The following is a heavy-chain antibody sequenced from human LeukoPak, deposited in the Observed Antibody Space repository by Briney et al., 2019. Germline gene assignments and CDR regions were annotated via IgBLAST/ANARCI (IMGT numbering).Heavy chain of an antibody. CDR2: IIPIFGTA. Sequence: GASVKVSCKASGGTFSSYAISWVRQAPGQGLEWMGGIIPIFGTANYAQKFQGRVTITADESTSTAYMELSSLRSEDTAVYYCAREHDFWSGYLTSYYYYYGMDVWGQGTTVTVSS. V-gene: IGHV1-69*13. CDR1: GGTFSSYA. CDR3: AREHDFWSGYLTSYYYYYGMDV. D-gene: IGHD3-3*01. J-gene: IGHJ6*02.